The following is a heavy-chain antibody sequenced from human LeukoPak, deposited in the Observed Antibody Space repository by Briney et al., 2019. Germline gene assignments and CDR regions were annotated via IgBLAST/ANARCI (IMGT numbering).Heavy chain of an antibody. CDR2: INEDGRHK. J-gene: IGHJ4*02. Sequence: GGSLRLSCAGSGFSFSSYGMHWVRQAPGKGLEWVANINEDGRHKNYLDSVKGRFTISRDNTKNSVYLQMNSLRAEDTAVYYCARVGRYSGSYTVFDYWGQGTLVTVSS. CDR1: GFSFSSYG. CDR3: ARVGRYSGSYTVFDY. D-gene: IGHD1-26*01. V-gene: IGHV3-7*01.